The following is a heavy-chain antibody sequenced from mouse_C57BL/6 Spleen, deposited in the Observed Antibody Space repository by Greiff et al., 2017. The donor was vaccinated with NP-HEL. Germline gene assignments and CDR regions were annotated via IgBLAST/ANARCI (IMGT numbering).Heavy chain of an antibody. CDR3: ARRYSKAWFAY. J-gene: IGHJ3*01. CDR1: GYTFTSYD. Sequence: QVQLQQSGPELVKPWASVKLSCKASGYTFTSYDINWVKQRPGQGLEWIGWIYPRDGSTKYNEKFKGKATLTVDTSSSTAYMELHSLTSEDSAVYFCARRYSKAWFAYWGQGTLVTVSA. D-gene: IGHD2-5*01. V-gene: IGHV1-85*01. CDR2: IYPRDGST.